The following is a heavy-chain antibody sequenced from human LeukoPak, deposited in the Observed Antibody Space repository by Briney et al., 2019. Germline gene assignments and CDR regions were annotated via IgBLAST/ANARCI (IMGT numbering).Heavy chain of an antibody. V-gene: IGHV3-33*06. CDR1: GCTFSSYG. J-gene: IGHJ4*02. D-gene: IGHD6-6*01. Sequence: GRSLRLSCAASGCTFSSYGMHWVRQAPGKGLEWVAVIWYDGSNKYYADSVKGRFTISRDNSKNTLYLQMNSLRAEDTAVYYCAKAAPTGYYFDCWGQGTLVPVSS. CDR3: AKAAPTGYYFDC. CDR2: IWYDGSNK.